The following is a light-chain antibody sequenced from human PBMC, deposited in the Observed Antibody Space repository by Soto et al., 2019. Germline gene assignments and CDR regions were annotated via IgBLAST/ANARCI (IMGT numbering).Light chain of an antibody. V-gene: IGLV1-47*02. Sequence: QSVLTQPPSASGTPGQRFTISCAGSSSNIGSNYVYLYQQLPGTAPKLLIYSNNQRPSGVPDRFSGSESGTSASLAISGLRSEDEADYYCAAWDDSLSGPGVFGGGTKLTVL. CDR3: AAWDDSLSGPGV. J-gene: IGLJ3*02. CDR2: SNN. CDR1: SSNIGSNY.